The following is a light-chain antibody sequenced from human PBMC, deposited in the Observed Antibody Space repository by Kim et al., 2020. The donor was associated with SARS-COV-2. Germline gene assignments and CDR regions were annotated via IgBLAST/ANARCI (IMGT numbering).Light chain of an antibody. CDR1: QGLSDL. Sequence: SVSVGDSLPITCRARQGLSDLLAWSQQKPERAPTPHIYGASSLQRGLLSRFSGSGSGTDFTLTIRSLQPEDFATYYCQQYSTYPYTCRQETNLDI. CDR2: GAS. J-gene: IGKJ2*01. V-gene: IGKV1D-16*02. CDR3: QQYSTYPYT.